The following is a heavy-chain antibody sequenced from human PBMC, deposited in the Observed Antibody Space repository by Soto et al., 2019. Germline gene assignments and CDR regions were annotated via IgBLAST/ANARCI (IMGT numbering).Heavy chain of an antibody. Sequence: GGSLRLSCAASGINFNDYWMSWVRQAPGKGLEWVANIKEDGSSKYYVDSVKGRFTISRDNAKNSLYLLMNSLRAEDTALYYCASIPPSAVGATTEVDYWGQGTLVTVSS. CDR1: GINFNDYW. CDR2: IKEDGSSK. V-gene: IGHV3-7*01. CDR3: ASIPPSAVGATTEVDY. D-gene: IGHD1-26*01. J-gene: IGHJ4*02.